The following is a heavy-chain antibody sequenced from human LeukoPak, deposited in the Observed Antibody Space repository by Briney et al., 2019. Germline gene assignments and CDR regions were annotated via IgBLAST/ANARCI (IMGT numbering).Heavy chain of an antibody. CDR2: INDDGTEK. J-gene: IGHJ4*02. Sequence: GGSLRLSCAASGFTFDDYGMSWVRQAPGKGLEWVANINDDGTEKDYVDSVKGRFTISRDNANNSLSLQIITLRAEDTAVYYCARNRAKYLRFFDSWGQGTLVSVSS. V-gene: IGHV3-7*01. CDR3: ARNRAKYLRFFDS. D-gene: IGHD3-3*01. CDR1: GFTFDDYG.